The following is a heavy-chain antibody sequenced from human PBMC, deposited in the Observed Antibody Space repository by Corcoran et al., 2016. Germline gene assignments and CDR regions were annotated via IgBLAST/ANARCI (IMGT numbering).Heavy chain of an antibody. J-gene: IGHJ6*02. CDR2: ISAYNGNT. CDR3: ARDHLCIVVVPAAMGYYGMDV. V-gene: IGHV1-18*01. D-gene: IGHD2-2*01. CDR1: GYTFTSYG. Sequence: QVQLVQSGAEVKKPGASVKVSCKASGYTFTSYGISWVRQAPGQGLEWMGWISAYNGNTNYAQKLQGRVTMTTDTSTSTAYMELRSLRSDDTAVYYCARDHLCIVVVPAAMGYYGMDVWGQGTTVTVSS.